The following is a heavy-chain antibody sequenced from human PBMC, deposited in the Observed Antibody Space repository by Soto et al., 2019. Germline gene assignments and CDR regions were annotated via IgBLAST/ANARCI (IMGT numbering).Heavy chain of an antibody. CDR1: GGSISSGGYS. J-gene: IGHJ4*02. CDR2: IYHTGST. Sequence: PSETLSLTCAVSGGSISSGGYSWNWIRQPPWKGLEWIGYIYHTGSTYCTPSLKSRVTISVDRFKNQFSLKLSSVTAADTAVYYCSRGYYGQNYFDFWGQGTLVTVSS. V-gene: IGHV4-30-2*01. D-gene: IGHD3-10*01. CDR3: SRGYYGQNYFDF.